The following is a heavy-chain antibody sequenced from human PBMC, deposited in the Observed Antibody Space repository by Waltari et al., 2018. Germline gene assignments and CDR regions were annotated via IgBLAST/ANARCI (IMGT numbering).Heavy chain of an antibody. CDR2: VEGDGSVK. CDR1: GFTFSYHW. J-gene: IGHJ4*02. V-gene: IGHV3-7*01. Sequence: EVQLVESGGGLVQPGGSLRLSCAASGFTFSYHWMTWVRQAPGEGLERVANVEGDGSVKYYADSGKGRFTMSRDNAKNSLYLQMNGLRADDTAVYYCAGDPGRLGSFIEYWGLGTLVTVS. D-gene: IGHD3-10*01. CDR3: AGDPGRLGSFIEY.